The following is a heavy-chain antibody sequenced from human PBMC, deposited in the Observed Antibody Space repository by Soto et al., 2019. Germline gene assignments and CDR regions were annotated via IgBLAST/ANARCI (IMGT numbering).Heavy chain of an antibody. CDR3: AKDWAHRGYDDDVYYSYYGMDV. CDR2: TSFDGSNK. V-gene: IGHV3-30*18. J-gene: IGHJ6*01. Sequence: QVQLVESGGGVVQPGRSLRLSCAASGFTFSSYGMHWVRQAPGKGLEWVAVTSFDGSNKYHADSVKGRFTIARDNSMNSVYLQMNSLGDEDSDVYYCAKDWAHRGYDDDVYYSYYGMDVWGQGTTVSVSS. D-gene: IGHD5-12*01. CDR1: GFTFSSYG.